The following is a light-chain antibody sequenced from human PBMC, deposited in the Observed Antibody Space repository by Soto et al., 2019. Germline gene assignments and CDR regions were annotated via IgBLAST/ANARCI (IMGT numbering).Light chain of an antibody. V-gene: IGKV3D-20*02. CDR1: QKISSTV. CDR2: EVS. Sequence: EIVLTHSPGILSLSPWEIASLSCRASQKISSTVLAWYQQKPGQSPQLLIYEVSTRVSGVPDRFSGSGSGTDFTLEISRVETDDVGIYYCMQSTQLPPTFGQGTRLEIK. J-gene: IGKJ5*01. CDR3: MQSTQLPPT.